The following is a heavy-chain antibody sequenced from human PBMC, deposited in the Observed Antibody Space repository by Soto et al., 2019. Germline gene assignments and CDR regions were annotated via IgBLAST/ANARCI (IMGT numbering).Heavy chain of an antibody. CDR1: GFTFSSYS. CDR2: ISSSSSYI. D-gene: IGHD1-26*01. CDR3: ARVRYSGSYQARLYYYYGMDV. Sequence: EVQLVESGGGLVKPGGSLRLSCAASGFTFSSYSMNWVRQAPGKGLEWVSSISSSSSYIYYADSVKGRFTISRDNAKNTLYLQRNSLRAEDTAVYYCARVRYSGSYQARLYYYYGMDVWGQGTTVTVSS. V-gene: IGHV3-21*01. J-gene: IGHJ6*02.